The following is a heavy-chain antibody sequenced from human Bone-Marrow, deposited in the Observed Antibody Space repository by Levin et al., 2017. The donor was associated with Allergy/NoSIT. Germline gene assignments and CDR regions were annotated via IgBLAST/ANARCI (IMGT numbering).Heavy chain of an antibody. CDR1: GFAFTAYA. J-gene: IGHJ4*02. CDR3: ARGWAVGGVIAPSGY. D-gene: IGHD3-16*02. CDR2: ISNDGSSK. V-gene: IGHV3-30-3*01. Sequence: GGSLRLSCTASGFAFTAYAMHWVRQAPGKGLEWVAIISNDGSSKYYADSAKGRFSISRDNSKNTLFLQMNSLRPEDTAVYYCARGWAVGGVIAPSGYWGQGTLVTVSS.